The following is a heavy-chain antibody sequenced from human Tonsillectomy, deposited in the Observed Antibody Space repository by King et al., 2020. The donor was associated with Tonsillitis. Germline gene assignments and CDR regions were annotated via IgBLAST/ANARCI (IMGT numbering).Heavy chain of an antibody. Sequence: VQLVQSGGGLVQPGGSLILSCAASGFSFSNYAMSWVRQAPGKGLDWVSSISWSGGSTYYSDSVKGRFTISRDNSKNTLYLQMNSLRAEDTAVYYCAKDRDIVGATYCDYWGQGTLVTVSS. V-gene: IGHV3-23*04. J-gene: IGHJ4*02. CDR1: GFSFSNYA. D-gene: IGHD1-26*01. CDR2: ISWSGGST. CDR3: AKDRDIVGATYCDY.